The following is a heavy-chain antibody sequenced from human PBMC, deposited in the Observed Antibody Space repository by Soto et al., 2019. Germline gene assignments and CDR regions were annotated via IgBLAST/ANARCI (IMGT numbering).Heavy chain of an antibody. Sequence: PGGSLRLSCAASGFSFNNFWMSWVGQPPGKGLEWVAKINEDGNEKYYVGSVRGRFTISRDYDENSLYLQMNSLKAEDTAVYYCAIDVILGYGSGDNCFNCLDPWGQGTRVTVPS. D-gene: IGHD2-15*01. J-gene: IGHJ5*02. CDR1: GFSFNNFW. CDR2: INEDGNEK. CDR3: AIDVILGYGSGDNCFNCLDP. V-gene: IGHV3-7*03.